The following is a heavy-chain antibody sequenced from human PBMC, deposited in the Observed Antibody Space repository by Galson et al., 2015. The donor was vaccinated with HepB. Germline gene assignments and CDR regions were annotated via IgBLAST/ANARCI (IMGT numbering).Heavy chain of an antibody. Sequence: SLRLSCAASGFTFSDYYMSWIRQAPGKGLEWVSYISSSSSYTNYADSVKGRFTISRDNAKNSLYLQMNSLRAEDTAVYYCASGYSSGWYIDYWGQGTLVTVSS. D-gene: IGHD6-19*01. V-gene: IGHV3-11*06. CDR2: ISSSSSYT. J-gene: IGHJ4*02. CDR3: ASGYSSGWYIDY. CDR1: GFTFSDYY.